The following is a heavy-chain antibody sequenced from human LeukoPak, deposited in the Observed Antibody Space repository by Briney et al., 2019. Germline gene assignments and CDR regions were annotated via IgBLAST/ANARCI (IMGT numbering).Heavy chain of an antibody. V-gene: IGHV1-18*01. CDR2: ISAYNGNT. CDR3: ARDPPSRHYYDSSGSYGKAFDI. Sequence: RASVKVSCKASGYTFTSYGISWVRQAPGQGLEWMGWISAYNGNTNYAQKLQGRVTMTTDTSTSTAYMELRSLRSDDTAVYYCARDPPSRHYYDSSGSYGKAFDIWGQGTMVTVSS. CDR1: GYTFTSYG. D-gene: IGHD3-22*01. J-gene: IGHJ3*02.